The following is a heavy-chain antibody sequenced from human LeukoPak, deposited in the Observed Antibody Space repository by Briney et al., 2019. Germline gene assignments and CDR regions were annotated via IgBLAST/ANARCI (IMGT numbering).Heavy chain of an antibody. Sequence: ASVKVSCKASGFTFTSYDINWVRQASGQGLEWMGWMNPNSGNTGYAQKFQGRVTMTRSTSISTAYMELSSLRSEDTAVYYCARTPPGGDIDYWGQGTLVTVSS. CDR3: ARTPPGGDIDY. J-gene: IGHJ4*02. CDR2: MNPNSGNT. D-gene: IGHD2-21*02. CDR1: GFTFTSYD. V-gene: IGHV1-8*01.